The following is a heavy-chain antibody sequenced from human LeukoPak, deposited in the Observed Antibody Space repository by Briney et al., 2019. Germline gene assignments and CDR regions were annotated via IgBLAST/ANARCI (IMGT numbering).Heavy chain of an antibody. J-gene: IGHJ6*02. V-gene: IGHV3-53*01. D-gene: IGHD2-15*01. CDR2: IYSGGNT. CDR1: GFTVSSYY. Sequence: GGSLRLSCAASGFTVSSYYMTWVRQAPGKGLEWVSVIYSGGNTYYADSVKGRFTTSRDNSKNTLNLQMNSLRAEDTAVYYCAKERAGRGSSSYYGMDVWGQGTTVTVSS. CDR3: AKERAGRGSSSYYGMDV.